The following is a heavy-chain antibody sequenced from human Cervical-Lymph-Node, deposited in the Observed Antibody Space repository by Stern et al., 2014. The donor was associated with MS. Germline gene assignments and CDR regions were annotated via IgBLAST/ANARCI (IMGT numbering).Heavy chain of an antibody. Sequence: QLQLQESGPGLVKPSETLSLACTVSGGPVSSGNYYWSWVGQPPGKGLEWIGYIYYSGSTNYNPSLKSRVTISADTSKKQFSLKLRSVTAADTAVYYCARRPYGDAFDIWGQGTKVTVSS. CDR3: ARRPYGDAFDI. V-gene: IGHV4-61*01. CDR2: IYYSGST. J-gene: IGHJ3*02. D-gene: IGHD3-10*01. CDR1: GGPVSSGNYY.